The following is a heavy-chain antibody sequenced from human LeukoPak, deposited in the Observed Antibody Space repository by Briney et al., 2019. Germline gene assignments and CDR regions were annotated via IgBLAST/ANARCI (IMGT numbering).Heavy chain of an antibody. J-gene: IGHJ4*02. CDR2: MYADGST. V-gene: IGHV3-66*01. D-gene: IGHD1-1*01. Sequence: VKPGGSLRLSCAASGFTFSSYSMNWVRQPPGKGLEWVATMYADGSTFYADSVKGRFTVSRDSSKNSLYLQMTSLRVEDTAVYYCAREVERALDYWGQGTLVTVSS. CDR1: GFTFSSYS. CDR3: AREVERALDY.